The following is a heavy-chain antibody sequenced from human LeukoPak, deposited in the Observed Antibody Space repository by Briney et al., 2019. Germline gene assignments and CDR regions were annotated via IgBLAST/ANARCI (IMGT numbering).Heavy chain of an antibody. CDR2: IYYSGST. Sequence: SETLSHTCTVSGGSTSSSSYYWGWTRQPPGTGLEWIGSIYYSGSTYYNPSLKSRVTISVDTSKNQFSLKLSSVTAAGTAVYYCARLKGEGSLWWRTNYFDYWGQGTLVTVSS. V-gene: IGHV4-39*01. J-gene: IGHJ4*02. CDR1: GGSTSSSSYY. D-gene: IGHD2-21*01. CDR3: ARLKGEGSLWWRTNYFDY.